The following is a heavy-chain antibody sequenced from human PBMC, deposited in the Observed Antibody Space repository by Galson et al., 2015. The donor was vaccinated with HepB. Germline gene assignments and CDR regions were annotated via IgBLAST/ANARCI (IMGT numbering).Heavy chain of an antibody. Sequence: SLRLSCAASGFTVSSNYMSWVRQAPGKGLEWVSVIYSGGSTYYADSVKGRFTISRHNSKNTLYLQMNSLRAEDTAVYYCARAQTVNRYYDILTGYSGAGDEGAFDIWGQGTMVTVSS. D-gene: IGHD3-9*01. CDR2: IYSGGST. CDR1: GFTVSSNY. V-gene: IGHV3-53*04. CDR3: ARAQTVNRYYDILTGYSGAGDEGAFDI. J-gene: IGHJ3*02.